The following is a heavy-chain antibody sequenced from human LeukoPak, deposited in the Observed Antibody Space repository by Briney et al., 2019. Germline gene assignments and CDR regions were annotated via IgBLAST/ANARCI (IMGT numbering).Heavy chain of an antibody. Sequence: PSETLSLTCTVSGGSISSSSYYWGWIRQPPGKGLEWIGSIYYSGSTYYNPSLKSRVTISVDTSKNQFSLKLSSVTAADTAVYYCATPSHSSWDSSGYHQNNDAFDIWGQGTMVTVSS. CDR2: IYYSGST. J-gene: IGHJ3*02. V-gene: IGHV4-39*01. CDR1: GGSISSSSYY. CDR3: ATPSHSSWDSSGYHQNNDAFDI. D-gene: IGHD3-22*01.